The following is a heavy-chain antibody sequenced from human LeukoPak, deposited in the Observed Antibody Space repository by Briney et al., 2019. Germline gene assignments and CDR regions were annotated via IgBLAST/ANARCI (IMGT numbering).Heavy chain of an antibody. CDR1: AFTFDDYA. D-gene: IGHD3-22*01. J-gene: IGHJ3*02. V-gene: IGHV3-9*03. CDR3: AKSLSSSYYDSCGSYSAFDI. CDR2: ISRGSGNI. Sequence: PGRSLRLSCAASAFTFDDYAMNWVRQAPGKGLEWVSAISRGSGNIAYADSVKGRFTISRDNAKNSLYLQMNSLRAEDLALYYCAKSLSSSYYDSCGSYSAFDIWVQGRMATVSS.